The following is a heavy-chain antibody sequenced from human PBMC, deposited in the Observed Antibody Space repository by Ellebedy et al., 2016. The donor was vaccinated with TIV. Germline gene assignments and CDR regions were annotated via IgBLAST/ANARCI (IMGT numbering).Heavy chain of an antibody. J-gene: IGHJ4*02. CDR2: IGNSDTK. CDR3: GRLGVIAGAGASDY. D-gene: IGHD6-13*01. Sequence: GESLKISCAASGFTFSSYSMNWVRQAPGKGLEWVSYIGNSDTKYYADSVKGRFTISRDNSKNTLYLQMNSLRAEDTAVYYCGRLGVIAGAGASDYWGQGTLVIVSS. CDR1: GFTFSSYS. V-gene: IGHV3-48*01.